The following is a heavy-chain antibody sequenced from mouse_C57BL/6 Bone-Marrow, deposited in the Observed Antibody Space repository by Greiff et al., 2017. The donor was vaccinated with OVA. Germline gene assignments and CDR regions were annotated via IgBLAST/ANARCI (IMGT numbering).Heavy chain of an antibody. D-gene: IGHD1-1*01. CDR1: GFTFTDYY. V-gene: IGHV7-3*01. Sequence: DVMLVESGGGLVQPGGSLSLSCAASGFTFTDYYMSWVRQPPGKALEWLGFFRNKANGYTTEYSASVKGRFTISRDNSQSILYLQMNALRAEDSATYYCARSLYYYGSSYFDYWGQGTTLTVSS. CDR2: FRNKANGYTT. J-gene: IGHJ2*01. CDR3: ARSLYYYGSSYFDY.